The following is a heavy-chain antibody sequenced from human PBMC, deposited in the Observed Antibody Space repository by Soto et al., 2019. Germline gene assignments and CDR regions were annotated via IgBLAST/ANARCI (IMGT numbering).Heavy chain of an antibody. Sequence: GSSVKVSCKASGGTFSSYAISWVRQAPGQGLEWMGGIIPIFPTANYAQKFQGRVTITADESTSTAYMGLSSLRSEDTAVYYCARDVVVVPAATTWHQYYRIDVWGQGTTVTVSS. CDR2: IIPIFPTA. J-gene: IGHJ6*02. CDR3: ARDVVVVPAATTWHQYYRIDV. V-gene: IGHV1-69*13. D-gene: IGHD2-2*01. CDR1: GGTFSSYA.